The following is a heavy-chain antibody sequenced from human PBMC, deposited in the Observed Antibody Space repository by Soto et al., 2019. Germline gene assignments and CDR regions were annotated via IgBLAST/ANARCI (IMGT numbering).Heavy chain of an antibody. CDR1: GYTLTSYG. CDR3: ARGLHYDFWSGFWFDP. J-gene: IGHJ5*02. D-gene: IGHD3-3*01. CDR2: ISAYNGNT. V-gene: IGHV1-18*04. Sequence: GAAVKGYCKASGYTLTSYGISCVRQAPGQGLEWTGWISAYNGNTNYAQKLQGRVTMTTDTSTSTAYMELRSLRSDHTAVYYCARGLHYDFWSGFWFDPWGQGTLVTVSS.